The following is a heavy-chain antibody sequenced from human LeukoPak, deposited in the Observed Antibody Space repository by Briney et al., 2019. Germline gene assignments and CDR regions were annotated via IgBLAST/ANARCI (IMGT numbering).Heavy chain of an antibody. D-gene: IGHD2-2*02. CDR3: ARDPCSSTSCYTGAFDI. Sequence: GGSPRLSCAASGFTFSSYSINWVRQAPGKGLEWVSSISSSSSYIYYADSVKGRFTISRDNAKNSLYLQMNSLRAEDTAVYYCARDPCSSTSCYTGAFDIWGQGTMVTVSS. CDR2: ISSSSSYI. V-gene: IGHV3-21*01. J-gene: IGHJ3*02. CDR1: GFTFSSYS.